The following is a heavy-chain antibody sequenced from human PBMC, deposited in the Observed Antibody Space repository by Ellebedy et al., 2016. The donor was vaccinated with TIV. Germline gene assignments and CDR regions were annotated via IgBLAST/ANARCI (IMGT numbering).Heavy chain of an antibody. D-gene: IGHD3-22*01. CDR1: GFTFSSYT. J-gene: IGHJ5*02. CDR3: ARDSSGYHWFDP. V-gene: IGHV3-48*02. Sequence: GGSLRLSXAASGFTFSSYTMNWVRQAPGKGLEWVSYITSSRSTIYYADSVKGRFTISRDNAKNSLYLQMNSLRDEDTAVYYCARDSSGYHWFDPWGQGTLVTVSS. CDR2: ITSSRSTI.